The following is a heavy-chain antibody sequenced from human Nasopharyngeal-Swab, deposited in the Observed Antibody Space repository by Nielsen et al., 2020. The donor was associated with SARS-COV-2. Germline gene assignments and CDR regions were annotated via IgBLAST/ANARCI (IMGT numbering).Heavy chain of an antibody. D-gene: IGHD3-22*01. V-gene: IGHV1-18*01. J-gene: IGHJ3*01. CDR2: ISDYNGQT. Sequence: ASVKVSCKASGYTLPSYGINWVRQAPGQGLEWMGWISDYNGQTHHVQTLQGRVTMTTDTSTSTVYMELRSLRSDDTAVYFCARDNYDSRGYPGDAFDLWGQGTMVTVSS. CDR1: GYTLPSYG. CDR3: ARDNYDSRGYPGDAFDL.